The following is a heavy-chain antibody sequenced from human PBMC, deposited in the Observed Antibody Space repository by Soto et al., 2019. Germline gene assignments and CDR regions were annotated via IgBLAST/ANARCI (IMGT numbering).Heavy chain of an antibody. V-gene: IGHV3-15*07. CDR1: GFTFSDAW. J-gene: IGHJ4*02. CDR2: IKSKTDGGTT. Sequence: PGGSLRLSCAASGFTFSDAWMNWVRQAPGKGLEWVGRIKSKTDGGTTDYAAPVKGRFTISRDDSKNTLYLQMNSLKTEDTAVYYCTTDVLGVVVVITSYYFAYRGQGTLVTVSS. CDR3: TTDVLGVVVVITSYYFAY. D-gene: IGHD3-22*01.